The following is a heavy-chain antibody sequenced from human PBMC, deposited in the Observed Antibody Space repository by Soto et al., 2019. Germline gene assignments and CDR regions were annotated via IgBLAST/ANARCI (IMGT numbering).Heavy chain of an antibody. CDR1: GFTFSSYW. CDR3: ARDRYYDSSGYYGTDDAFDI. J-gene: IGHJ3*02. CDR2: IKQDGSEK. D-gene: IGHD3-22*01. V-gene: IGHV3-7*01. Sequence: GGSLRLSCAASGFTFSSYWMSWVRQAPGKGLEWVANIKQDGSEKYYVDSVKGRLTISRDNAKNSLYLQMNSLRAEDTAVYYCARDRYYDSSGYYGTDDAFDIWGQGTMVTVSS.